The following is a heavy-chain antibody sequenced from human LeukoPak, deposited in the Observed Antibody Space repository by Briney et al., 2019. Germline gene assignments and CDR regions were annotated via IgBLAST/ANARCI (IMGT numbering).Heavy chain of an antibody. D-gene: IGHD2-2*01. Sequence: SETLSLTCAVSGYSIGSGYYWGWIRQPPGKGLEWIGSIYHSGSTYYNPSLKSRVTISVDTSKNQFSLKLSSVTAADTAVYYCARQYGTRYYFDYWGQGTLVTVSS. V-gene: IGHV4-38-2*01. CDR2: IYHSGST. J-gene: IGHJ4*02. CDR3: ARQYGTRYYFDY. CDR1: GYSIGSGYY.